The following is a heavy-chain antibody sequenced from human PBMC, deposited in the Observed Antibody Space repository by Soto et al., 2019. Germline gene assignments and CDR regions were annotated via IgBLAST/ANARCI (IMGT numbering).Heavy chain of an antibody. J-gene: IGHJ4*02. D-gene: IGHD3-9*01. Sequence: VGSLRLSGAASGFTFSRYAIHWVSQAPGKGLEWVTVMSYDGNQKHYADSVKGRFTVSRDDSENTVFLQMTSLRPEDTATYYCAKDRYFDSYYLDSWGQGTLVTVSS. CDR2: MSYDGNQK. V-gene: IGHV3-30-3*01. CDR3: AKDRYFDSYYLDS. CDR1: GFTFSRYA.